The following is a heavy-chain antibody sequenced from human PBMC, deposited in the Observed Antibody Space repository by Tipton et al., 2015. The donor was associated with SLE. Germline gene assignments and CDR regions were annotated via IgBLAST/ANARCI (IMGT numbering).Heavy chain of an antibody. Sequence: TLSLTCSVSGASITSRNYYWGWIRQPPGKGLEWIASIYYSGSTSYNPSLRSRATIFVDTSMNQVSLNLNSVTAADTSMYYCARGLLVPYYYEAGDVFEFWGQGRMVTVSS. CDR1: GASITSRNYY. D-gene: IGHD3-22*01. V-gene: IGHV4-39*07. J-gene: IGHJ3*01. CDR3: ARGLLVPYYYEAGDVFEF. CDR2: IYYSGST.